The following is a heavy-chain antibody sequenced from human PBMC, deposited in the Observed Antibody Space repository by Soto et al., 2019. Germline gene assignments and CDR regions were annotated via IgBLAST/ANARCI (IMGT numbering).Heavy chain of an antibody. D-gene: IGHD2-2*01. V-gene: IGHV1-69*01. CDR3: ARDRVDCSSTSCYFLPWFDP. Sequence: QVQLVQSGAEVKKPGSSVKVSCKASGGTFSSYAISWVRQAPGHGLEWMGGIIPIFGTANYAQKFQGRVTITADESTSTAYMELSSLRSEDTAVYYCARDRVDCSSTSCYFLPWFDPWGQGTLVTVSS. CDR1: GGTFSSYA. J-gene: IGHJ5*02. CDR2: IIPIFGTA.